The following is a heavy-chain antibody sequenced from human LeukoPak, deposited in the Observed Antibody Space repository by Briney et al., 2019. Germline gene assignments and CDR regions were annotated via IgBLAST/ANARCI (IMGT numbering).Heavy chain of an antibody. CDR1: GYTFTGYY. CDR2: INPNGGGT. V-gene: IGHV1-2*06. J-gene: IGHJ4*02. Sequence: ASVKVSCKASGYTFTGYYMHWVRQAPGQGLEWMGRINPNGGGTNYAQKFQGRVTMTRDTSISTAYMELSRLRSDDTAVYYCARGRSLGYCSGGSCYLSYWGQGTLVTVSS. CDR3: ARGRSLGYCSGGSCYLSY. D-gene: IGHD2-15*01.